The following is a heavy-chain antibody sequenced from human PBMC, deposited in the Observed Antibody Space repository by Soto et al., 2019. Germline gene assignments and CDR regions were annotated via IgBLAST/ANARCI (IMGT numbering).Heavy chain of an antibody. D-gene: IGHD3-22*01. CDR3: TTLVVQGAPLTY. V-gene: IGHV3-74*01. CDR1: GFTFGTYW. J-gene: IGHJ4*02. Sequence: EVQLVESGGGLVQPGGSLRLSCAASGFTFGTYWMHWVRQAPGKGLVWVSRINTDGSITNYADSVKGRVTTSRDNTKNTLDLEMTGLRGEDTAVYYCTTLVVQGAPLTYWGQGTLVTVSS. CDR2: INTDGSIT.